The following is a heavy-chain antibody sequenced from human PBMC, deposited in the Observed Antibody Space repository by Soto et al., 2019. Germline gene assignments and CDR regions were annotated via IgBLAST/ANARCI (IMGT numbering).Heavy chain of an antibody. CDR1: GFTFDDYA. CDR3: AKDSGIAARPNYYYYMDV. D-gene: IGHD6-6*01. V-gene: IGHV3-9*01. J-gene: IGHJ6*03. Sequence: SLRLSCAASGFTFDDYAMHWVRQAPGEGLEWVSGISWNSGSIGYADSVKGRFTISRDNAKNSLYLQMNSLRAEDTALYYCAKDSGIAARPNYYYYMDVWGKGTTVTVSS. CDR2: ISWNSGSI.